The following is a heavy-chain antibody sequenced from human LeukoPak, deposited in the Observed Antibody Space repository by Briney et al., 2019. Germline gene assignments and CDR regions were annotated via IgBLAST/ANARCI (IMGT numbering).Heavy chain of an antibody. V-gene: IGHV3-48*01. CDR1: GFTFSSYS. J-gene: IGHJ4*02. Sequence: GSLRLSCAASGFTFSSYSMNWVRQAPGKGLEWVSYISSSSSTIYYADSVKGRFTISRDNAKNSLYLQMNSLRAEDTAVYYCARAPPALYYYDSSGYYFDYWGQGTLVTVSS. D-gene: IGHD3-22*01. CDR2: ISSSSSTI. CDR3: ARAPPALYYYDSSGYYFDY.